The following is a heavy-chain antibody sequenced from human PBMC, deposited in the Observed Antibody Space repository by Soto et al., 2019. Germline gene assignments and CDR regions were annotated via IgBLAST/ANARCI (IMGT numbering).Heavy chain of an antibody. CDR3: AREFLYYDYVWGSYRLAQIDY. J-gene: IGHJ4*02. CDR2: INHSGST. D-gene: IGHD3-16*02. Sequence: SETLSLTCAVYGGSFSGYYWSWIRQPPGKGLEWIGEINHSGSTNYNPSLKSRVTISVDTSRNQFSLKLSSVTAADTAVYYCAREFLYYDYVWGSYRLAQIDYWGQGTLVTVSS. CDR1: GGSFSGYY. V-gene: IGHV4-34*01.